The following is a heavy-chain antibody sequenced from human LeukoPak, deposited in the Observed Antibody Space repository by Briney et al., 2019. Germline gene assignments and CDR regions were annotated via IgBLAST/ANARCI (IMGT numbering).Heavy chain of an antibody. Sequence: ASVKVSCKASGYTFTGYYMHWVRQAPGQGREWMGWINPNSGGTNYAQKFQGRVTMTRDTSISTAYMALSRLRSDDTAVYYCARAMTTWSNWFDPWGQGTLVPVSS. V-gene: IGHV1-2*02. CDR3: ARAMTTWSNWFDP. CDR2: INPNSGGT. D-gene: IGHD4-17*01. CDR1: GYTFTGYY. J-gene: IGHJ5*02.